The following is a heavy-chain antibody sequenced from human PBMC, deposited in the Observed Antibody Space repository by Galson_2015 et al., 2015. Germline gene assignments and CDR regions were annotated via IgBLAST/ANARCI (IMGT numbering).Heavy chain of an antibody. CDR2: INSDGSST. CDR3: ASLATTDWKNYYYYMDV. CDR1: GFTFSSYW. D-gene: IGHD1-1*01. Sequence: SMRLSCAASGFTFSSYWMHWVRQAPGKGLVWVSRINSDGSSTSYADSVKGRFTISRDNAKNTLYLQMNSLRAEDTAVYYCASLATTDWKNYYYYMDVWGKGTTVTVSS. J-gene: IGHJ6*03. V-gene: IGHV3-74*01.